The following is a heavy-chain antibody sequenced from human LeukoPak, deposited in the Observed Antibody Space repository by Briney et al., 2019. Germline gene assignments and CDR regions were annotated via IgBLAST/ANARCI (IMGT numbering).Heavy chain of an antibody. CDR3: VIMYYYDSSGYYHDY. D-gene: IGHD3-22*01. CDR1: GGSISSYY. Sequence: PSETLSLTCTVSGGSISSYYWSWIRQPPGEGLEWIGYVYYSGSTNYNPSLKSRVTILVDTSRNQFSLKLSSVTAADTAVYYCVIMYYYDSSGYYHDYWGQGTRVTVSS. CDR2: VYYSGST. V-gene: IGHV4-59*08. J-gene: IGHJ4*02.